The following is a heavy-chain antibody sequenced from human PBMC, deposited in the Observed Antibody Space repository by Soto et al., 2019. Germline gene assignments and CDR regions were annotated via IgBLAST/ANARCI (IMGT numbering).Heavy chain of an antibody. Sequence: PGGSLRLSCAASGFTVSSNYMSWVRQAPGKGLEWISIIYSAGNTYYADSVKGRFTISRDNSKNTLYLQLNSLRAEDTAVYYCAKDRLSSGWYEYFQYWGQGT. J-gene: IGHJ1*01. CDR1: GFTVSSNY. V-gene: IGHV3-66*01. CDR3: AKDRLSSGWYEYFQY. CDR2: IYSAGNT. D-gene: IGHD6-19*01.